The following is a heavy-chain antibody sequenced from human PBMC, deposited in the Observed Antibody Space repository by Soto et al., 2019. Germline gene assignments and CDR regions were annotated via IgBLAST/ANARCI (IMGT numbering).Heavy chain of an antibody. J-gene: IGHJ4*02. CDR1: GGSIRSSDYY. V-gene: IGHV4-39*01. Sequence: SEALSLTCTVSGGSIRSSDYYWAWIRQPPGKGLEWIGTIFYTGTTSYTPSLKSRVTISVDTSKNQFSLKLNSVTAADTAVYYCARRQKSKATKCFDYWGQGALVTVSS. D-gene: IGHD1-1*01. CDR2: IFYTGTT. CDR3: ARRQKSKATKCFDY.